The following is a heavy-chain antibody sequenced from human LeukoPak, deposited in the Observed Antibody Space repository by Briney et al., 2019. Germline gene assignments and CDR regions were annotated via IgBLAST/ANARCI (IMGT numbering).Heavy chain of an antibody. J-gene: IGHJ4*02. CDR1: GYTFTTYG. D-gene: IGHD2-2*02. Sequence: ASVKVSCKASGYTFTTYGISWVRQAPGQGLECMGWINPYNGNTNYAQKLQGRVTMTTDTSTSTAYMELRSLRSDDTAVYYCARELYGRFEYCGQGTLVTVSS. V-gene: IGHV1-18*01. CDR2: INPYNGNT. CDR3: ARELYGRFEY.